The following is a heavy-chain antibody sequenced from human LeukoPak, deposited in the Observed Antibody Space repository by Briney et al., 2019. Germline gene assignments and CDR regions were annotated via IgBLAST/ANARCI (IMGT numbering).Heavy chain of an antibody. CDR1: GFIFRDYS. J-gene: IGHJ4*02. D-gene: IGHD2-15*01. Sequence: PGGSLRLSRAASGFIFRDYSMTSIRQAQGKGLQWLSYITSGGSSISYADSVKGRFTVSRDNAKNSLYLQMNSLRVDDTAVYYCASVGSAGSCYSWGRGTLVTDSS. V-gene: IGHV3-11*04. CDR2: ITSGGSSI. CDR3: ASVGSAGSCYS.